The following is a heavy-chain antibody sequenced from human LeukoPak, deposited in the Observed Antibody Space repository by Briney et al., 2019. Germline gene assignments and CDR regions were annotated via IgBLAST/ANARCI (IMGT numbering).Heavy chain of an antibody. CDR1: GYTFTGYY. CDR3: ARDKPEGGDTYYYYYGMDV. Sequence: ASVTVSCKASGYTFTGYYMHWVRQAPGQGLEWMGWINPNSGGTNYAQKFQGRVTMTRDTSISTAYMELSRLRSDDTAVYYCARDKPEGGDTYYYYYGMDVWGQGTTVTVSS. J-gene: IGHJ6*02. CDR2: INPNSGGT. V-gene: IGHV1-2*02. D-gene: IGHD2-21*01.